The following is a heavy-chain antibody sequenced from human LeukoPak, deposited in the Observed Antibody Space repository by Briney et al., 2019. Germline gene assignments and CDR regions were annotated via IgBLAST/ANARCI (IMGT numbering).Heavy chain of an antibody. CDR2: IIPIFGTA. Sequence: ASVKVSCKASGGTFSSYAISWVRQAPGQGLEWMGGIIPIFGTANYAQKFQGRVTITADESTSTAYMELSSLRSEDTAVYYCASFVLWSHYYYYYMDVWGKGTTVTVSS. CDR1: GGTFSSYA. CDR3: ASFVLWSHYYYYYMDV. V-gene: IGHV1-69*13. J-gene: IGHJ6*03. D-gene: IGHD3-10*01.